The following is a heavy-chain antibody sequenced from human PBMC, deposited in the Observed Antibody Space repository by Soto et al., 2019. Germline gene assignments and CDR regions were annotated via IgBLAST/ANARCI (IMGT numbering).Heavy chain of an antibody. D-gene: IGHD5-18*01. CDR2: IYYRGTT. V-gene: IGHV4-61*08. Sequence: PSETLSLTCTDSGGSIRSGDNYWSWIRQPPGKELEWIGNIYYRGTTNYNPSLQGRVTMSIDTSKNQFSLMLTSVTAADTAVYYCTRVATAVPSWGRGVLVTVSS. CDR3: TRVATAVPS. CDR1: GGSIRSGDNY. J-gene: IGHJ5*02.